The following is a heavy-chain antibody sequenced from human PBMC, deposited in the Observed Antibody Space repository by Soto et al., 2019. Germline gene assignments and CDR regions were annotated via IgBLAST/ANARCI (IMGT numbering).Heavy chain of an antibody. CDR3: ATRFEVAARPFAHYYYGMDV. Sequence: GESLKISCKGSGYSFTSYWIGWVRQMPGKGLEWMGIIYPGDSDTRYSPSFQGQVTISADKSISTAYLQWSSLKASDTAMYYCATRFEVAARPFAHYYYGMDVWGQGTTVTVSS. V-gene: IGHV5-51*01. D-gene: IGHD6-6*01. CDR1: GYSFTSYW. J-gene: IGHJ6*02. CDR2: IYPGDSDT.